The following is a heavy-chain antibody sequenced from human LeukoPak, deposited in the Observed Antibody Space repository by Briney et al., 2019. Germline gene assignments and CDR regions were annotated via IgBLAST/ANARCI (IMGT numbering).Heavy chain of an antibody. D-gene: IGHD3-10*01. CDR1: GGTFSSYA. CDR3: ARVCMSGLLWFGEPACYYYGMDV. J-gene: IGHJ6*02. Sequence: VASVNVSCKASGGTFSSYAISWVRQAPGQGLEWMGGIIPIFGTANYAQKFQGRVTITADESTSTAYMELSSLRSEDTAVYYCARVCMSGLLWFGEPACYYYGMDVWGQGTTVTVSS. V-gene: IGHV1-69*01. CDR2: IIPIFGTA.